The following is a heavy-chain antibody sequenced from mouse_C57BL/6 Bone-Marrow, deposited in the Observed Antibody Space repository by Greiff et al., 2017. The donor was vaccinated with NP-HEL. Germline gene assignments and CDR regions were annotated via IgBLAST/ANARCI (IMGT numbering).Heavy chain of an antibody. D-gene: IGHD2-3*01. CDR1: GFSFNTYA. V-gene: IGHV10-1*01. CDR3: VRHGWTWFAY. CDR2: IRSKSNNYAT. Sequence: EVHLVESGGGLVQPKGSLKLSCAASGFSFNTYAMNWVRQAPGKGLEWVARIRSKSNNYATYYADSVKDRFTISRDDSESMLYLQMNNLKTEDTAMYYCVRHGWTWFAYWGQGTLVTVSA. J-gene: IGHJ3*01.